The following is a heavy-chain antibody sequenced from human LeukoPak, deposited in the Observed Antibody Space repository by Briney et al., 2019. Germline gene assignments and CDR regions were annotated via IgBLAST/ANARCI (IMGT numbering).Heavy chain of an antibody. J-gene: IGHJ4*02. Sequence: PGGSLRLSCAASGFTFSSYSMNWVRQAPGKGLEWVSSVSGDSSYIYYADSVKGRFTIARDNARNSLHLQMNSLRAEDTAVYYCARLRCGVTSCFGKYYFDHWGQGTLVTVSS. D-gene: IGHD2-2*01. CDR3: ARLRCGVTSCFGKYYFDH. V-gene: IGHV3-21*01. CDR2: VSGDSSYI. CDR1: GFTFSSYS.